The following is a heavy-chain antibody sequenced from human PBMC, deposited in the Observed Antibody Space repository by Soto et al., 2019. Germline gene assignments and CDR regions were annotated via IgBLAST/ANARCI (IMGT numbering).Heavy chain of an antibody. V-gene: IGHV4-59*01. CDR2: VYYSGTT. Sequence: NASETLSLTCTVSGGSISSYYWSWIRQSPGKGLEWIGYVYYSGTTYYNPSLKSRVTISVDTSKNQFSLKLSSVTAADTAVYYCARSVAVTNLLFDYWGQGTLVTVSS. D-gene: IGHD4-4*01. CDR3: ARSVAVTNLLFDY. CDR1: GGSISSYY. J-gene: IGHJ4*02.